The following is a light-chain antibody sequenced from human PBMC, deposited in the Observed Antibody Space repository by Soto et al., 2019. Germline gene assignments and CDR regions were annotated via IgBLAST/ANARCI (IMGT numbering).Light chain of an antibody. CDR1: QSVGSY. CDR3: QQRSNWLT. Sequence: EIVLTQSLATLSLSPGERATLSCRASQSVGSYLAWYQQKPGQAPRLLIYDASNRATGIPARFSGSGSGTDFTLTISSLEPEDFAVYFCQQRSNWLTFGGGTKVEIK. J-gene: IGKJ4*01. CDR2: DAS. V-gene: IGKV3-11*01.